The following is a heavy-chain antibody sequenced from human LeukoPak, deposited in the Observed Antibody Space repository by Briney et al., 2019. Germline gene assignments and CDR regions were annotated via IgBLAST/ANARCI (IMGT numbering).Heavy chain of an antibody. V-gene: IGHV3-23*01. J-gene: IGHJ4*02. CDR2: ISSSSDHI. CDR3: AKAQGYLDY. CDR1: GFTFSSHA. Sequence: GGSLRLSCAASGFTFSSHAMSWVRQAPGKGLEWVSAISSSSDHIYYADSVQGRFTISRDNSKNTLYLQMNSLRAEDTALYYCAKAQGYLDYWGQGTLATVSS.